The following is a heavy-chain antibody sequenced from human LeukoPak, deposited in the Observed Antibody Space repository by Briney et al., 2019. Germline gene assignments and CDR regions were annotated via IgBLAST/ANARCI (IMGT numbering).Heavy chain of an antibody. CDR1: GYTFTGNH. J-gene: IGHJ6*02. CDR2: INPNSGGS. Sequence: ASVKVSCKASGYTFTGNHMHWVRLAPGQGLDWMGWINPNSGGSNYAQKFQGRVTMTRDTSISTAYMELSRLRSDDTAVYYCARGTTVTSDYHYFGMDVWGQGTTVTVPS. D-gene: IGHD4-17*01. CDR3: ARGTTVTSDYHYFGMDV. V-gene: IGHV1-2*02.